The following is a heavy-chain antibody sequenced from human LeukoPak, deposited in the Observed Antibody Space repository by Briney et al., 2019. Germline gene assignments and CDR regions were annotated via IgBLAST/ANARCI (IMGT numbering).Heavy chain of an antibody. D-gene: IGHD3-10*01. V-gene: IGHV3-23*01. CDR1: GFTFSSYA. CDR2: ISGSGGST. J-gene: IGHJ1*01. CDR3: AKGLYYYGSGSYYQYFQH. Sequence: GGSLRLSCAASGFTFSSYAMSWVRQAPGKGLEWVSAISGSGGSTYYADSVKGRFTISRDNSKNTLYLQMNSLRAEDTAVYYCAKGLYYYGSGSYYQYFQHWGQGTLVTVSS.